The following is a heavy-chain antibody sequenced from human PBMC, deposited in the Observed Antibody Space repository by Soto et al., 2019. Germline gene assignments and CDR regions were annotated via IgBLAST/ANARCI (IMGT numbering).Heavy chain of an antibody. CDR1: GGSISSGGYY. V-gene: IGHV4-31*03. CDR2: IYYSGST. D-gene: IGHD2-2*01. Sequence: QVQLQESGPGLVKPSQTLSLTCTVSGGSISSGGYYWSWIRQHPGKGLEWIGYIYYSGSTYYNPSLKGRVTISVDTSKNQFSLKLSSVAAADTAVYYCARYCSSTSCYSTYAFAIWGQGRMVTVSS. CDR3: ARYCSSTSCYSTYAFAI. J-gene: IGHJ3*02.